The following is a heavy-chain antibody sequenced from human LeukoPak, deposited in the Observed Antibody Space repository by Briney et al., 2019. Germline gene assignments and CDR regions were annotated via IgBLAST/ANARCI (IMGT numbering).Heavy chain of an antibody. Sequence: SETLSLTCTVSGGSISGYYWSWIRQPPGTGLEWIGYSHYSWSTNYNPSLKSRVTISVDTSKNQFSLKLSSVTAADTAVYYCARSGYYDSGVYKWWFDPWGQGTPITVSS. V-gene: IGHV4-59*01. CDR1: GGSISGYY. CDR2: SHYSWST. J-gene: IGHJ5*02. CDR3: ARSGYYDSGVYKWWFDP. D-gene: IGHD3-22*01.